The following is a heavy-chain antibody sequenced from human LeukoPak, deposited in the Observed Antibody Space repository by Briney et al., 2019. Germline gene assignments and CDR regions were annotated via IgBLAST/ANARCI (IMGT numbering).Heavy chain of an antibody. CDR3: ASAPGAYYFDY. J-gene: IGHJ4*02. Sequence: GASLKISCKGSGYSFTSYWISWVRQMPGKVLEWMGRIDPSDSYTNYSPSFQGHVTISADKSISTAYLQWSSLKASDTAMYYCASAPGAYYFDYWGQGTLVTVSS. CDR1: GYSFTSYW. CDR2: IDPSDSYT. D-gene: IGHD3-10*01. V-gene: IGHV5-10-1*01.